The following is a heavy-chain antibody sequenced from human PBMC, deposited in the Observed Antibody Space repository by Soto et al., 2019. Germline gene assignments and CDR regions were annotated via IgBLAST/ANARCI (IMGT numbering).Heavy chain of an antibody. CDR2: IYWDEDK. D-gene: IGHD3-10*02. J-gene: IGHJ4*02. CDR1: GFSLSTSGVG. CDR3: AHVFTSLAPFDS. Sequence: QITLKESGPTLVKTTQTLTLTCTFSGFSLSTSGVGVGWIRQPPGKALEWLGFIYWDEDKRYSPSLKSRLTITKDTSKSQVVLTMTNMDPVDTATYYCAHVFTSLAPFDSWGQGTLVTVSA. V-gene: IGHV2-5*02.